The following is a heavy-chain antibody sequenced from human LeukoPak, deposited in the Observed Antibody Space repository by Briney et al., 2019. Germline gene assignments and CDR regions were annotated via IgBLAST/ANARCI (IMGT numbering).Heavy chain of an antibody. D-gene: IGHD4-17*01. CDR1: GFTFDDYA. V-gene: IGHV3-43D*03. CDR2: ISWDGDST. CDR3: AKGNDYGDYGGYFDY. J-gene: IGHJ4*02. Sequence: PGGSLRLSCAASGFTFDDYAMHWVRQAPGKGLEWVSLISWDGDSTYYADSVKGRFTISRDNSKNSLYLQMNSLRAEDTALYYCAKGNDYGDYGGYFDYWGQGTLVTVSS.